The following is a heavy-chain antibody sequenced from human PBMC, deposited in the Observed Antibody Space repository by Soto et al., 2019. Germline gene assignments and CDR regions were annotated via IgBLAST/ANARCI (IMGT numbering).Heavy chain of an antibody. CDR2: MFYSGAT. CDR3: ARHKSGSDWLDP. J-gene: IGHJ5*02. V-gene: IGHV4-39*01. D-gene: IGHD2-15*01. CDR1: GGSISDISYC. Sequence: SETLSLTCTVSGGSISDISYCWGWIRQPPGKGLQWIGCMFYSGATYYSPSLKNRVTLSVDTSNNEFSLKLVSVTAPDTAVYYCARHKSGSDWLDPWGQGTLVTVSS.